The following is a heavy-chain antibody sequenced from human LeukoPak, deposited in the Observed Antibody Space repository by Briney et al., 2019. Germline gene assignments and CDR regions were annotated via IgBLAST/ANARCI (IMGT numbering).Heavy chain of an antibody. Sequence: SSVKVSCKASGGTFSSYAISWVRQAPGQGLEWMGGIIPIFGTASYAQKFQGRVTITADESTSTAYMELSSLRSEDTAVYYCARDGLRLGELSLTEMWYWGQGTLVTVSS. CDR2: IIPIFGTA. D-gene: IGHD3-16*02. CDR3: ARDGLRLGELSLTEMWY. J-gene: IGHJ4*02. V-gene: IGHV1-69*01. CDR1: GGTFSSYA.